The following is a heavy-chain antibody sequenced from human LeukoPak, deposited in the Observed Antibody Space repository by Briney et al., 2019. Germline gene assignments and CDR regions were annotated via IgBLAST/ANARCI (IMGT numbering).Heavy chain of an antibody. CDR2: IYSGGST. CDR3: ARVEGHCSGGSCYNYYFDL. J-gene: IGHJ2*01. CDR1: GFTVSSNY. D-gene: IGHD2-15*01. V-gene: IGHV3-66*01. Sequence: GGSLRLSCAASGFTVSSNYMSWVRQAPGKGLEWVSVIYSGGSTYYADSVKGRFTISRDNTKKSLFLQMNSLRAEDTAVYYCARVEGHCSGGSCYNYYFDLWGRGTLVTVSS.